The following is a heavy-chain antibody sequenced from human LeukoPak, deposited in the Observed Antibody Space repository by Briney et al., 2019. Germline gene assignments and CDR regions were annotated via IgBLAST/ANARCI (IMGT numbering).Heavy chain of an antibody. D-gene: IGHD6-13*01. J-gene: IGHJ4*02. V-gene: IGHV3-23*01. CDR3: AKNQLVTVYFDY. CDR1: GFTLSIQA. Sequence: GGSLRLSCAACGFTLSIQAMSWARHAPGKGLEWLSAISGSGGSTYYADSVKGRFTISRDNSKNTLYLQMNSLRAEDTAVYYCAKNQLVTVYFDYWGQGTLVTVSS. CDR2: ISGSGGST.